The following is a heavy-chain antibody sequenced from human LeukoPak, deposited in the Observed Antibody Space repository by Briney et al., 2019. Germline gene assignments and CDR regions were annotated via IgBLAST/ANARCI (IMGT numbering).Heavy chain of an antibody. CDR3: AREVGCCSGGSCYSYFDY. V-gene: IGHV4-59*01. Sequence: KPSETLSLTCTVSGGSISSYYWSWIRQPPGKGLEWIGYIYYSGSTNYNASLTNRVTISVDTSKNQFSLKLSSVTAADTAVYYCAREVGCCSGGSCYSYFDYWGQGTLVTVSS. CDR2: IYYSGST. J-gene: IGHJ4*02. CDR1: GGSISSYY. D-gene: IGHD2-15*01.